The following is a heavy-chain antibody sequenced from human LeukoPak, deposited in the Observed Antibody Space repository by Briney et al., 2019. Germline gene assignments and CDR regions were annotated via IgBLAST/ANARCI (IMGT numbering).Heavy chain of an antibody. Sequence: GGSLRLSCAASGFTISSNYMTWVRQAPGKGLVWVSRIYSDESTTSYADSVKGRFTISRDNAKNTLYLQMNSLRAEDTAVYYCARVTGGYPSFDYWGQGTLVTVSS. CDR3: ARVTGGYPSFDY. D-gene: IGHD5-12*01. CDR2: IYSDESTT. J-gene: IGHJ4*02. CDR1: GFTISSNY. V-gene: IGHV3-74*01.